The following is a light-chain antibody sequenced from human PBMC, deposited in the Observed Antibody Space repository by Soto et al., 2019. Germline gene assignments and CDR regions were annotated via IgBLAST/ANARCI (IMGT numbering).Light chain of an antibody. CDR1: QSVSSN. J-gene: IGKJ1*01. Sequence: EIVMTQSPATLSVSPGERATLSGRASQSVSSNLAWYQQKPGQAPRLAIYGASTRATGIPARFSGIVSGTEFNLTISRLQSEDCAVYEGQQYNNWPWTFCQVTKVDIK. CDR3: QQYNNWPWT. CDR2: GAS. V-gene: IGKV3-15*01.